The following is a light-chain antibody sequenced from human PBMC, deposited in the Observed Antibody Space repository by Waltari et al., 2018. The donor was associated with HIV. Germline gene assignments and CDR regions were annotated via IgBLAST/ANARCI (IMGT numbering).Light chain of an antibody. CDR2: NNY. CDR3: VGWDASLSAYV. J-gene: IGLJ1*01. CDR1: SSNIGNDN. V-gene: IGLV1-47*02. Sequence: QSVLTQPPSASGTPGQRVTISCSGSSSNIGNDNVYWYQQLPGTAPKLLIYNNYQLPSGVPDRFAGSKSGTSASLAISGLRSEDEADYYCVGWDASLSAYVFGTGTKVTIL.